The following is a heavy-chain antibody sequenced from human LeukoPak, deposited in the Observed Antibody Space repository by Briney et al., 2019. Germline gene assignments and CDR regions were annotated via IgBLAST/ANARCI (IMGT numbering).Heavy chain of an antibody. D-gene: IGHD1-7*01. CDR1: GYTFTDYY. CDR2: INPNSGGT. Sequence: ASVKVSCKASGYTFTDYYIHWVRQAPGQGLEWMGWINPNSGGTNFAQKFQGRVTLTRDTSISTAYMELSRLRSDDTAVYYCARDFSHITGTTAPFDYWGQGTLVTVSS. CDR3: ARDFSHITGTTAPFDY. J-gene: IGHJ4*02. V-gene: IGHV1-2*02.